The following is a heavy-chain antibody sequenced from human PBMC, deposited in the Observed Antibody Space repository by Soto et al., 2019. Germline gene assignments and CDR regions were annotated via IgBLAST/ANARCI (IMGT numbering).Heavy chain of an antibody. J-gene: IGHJ4*02. Sequence: EVQLVDSVGGLVKPGGSLRLYCAASGFTFTRYSMNWVRQAPGKGLEWVSSISSTTNYIYYGDSMKGRFTISRDNAKNSLYLEMNSLRAEDTAVYYCARESEDLTSNFDYWGQGTLVTVSS. CDR2: ISSTTNYI. CDR1: GFTFTRYS. CDR3: ARESEDLTSNFDY. V-gene: IGHV3-21*06.